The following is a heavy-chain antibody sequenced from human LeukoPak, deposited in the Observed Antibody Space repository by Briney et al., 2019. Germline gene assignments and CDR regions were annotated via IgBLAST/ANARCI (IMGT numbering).Heavy chain of an antibody. CDR1: GFTFSSYW. D-gene: IGHD6-19*01. CDR3: AREGAVAGTDY. CDR2: INSDGSST. V-gene: IGHV3-74*01. J-gene: IGHJ4*02. Sequence: GGSLRLSCAASGFTFSSYWMHWVRQAPGKGLVWVSRINSDGSSTSYADSVKGRFTISRDNAKNTLYLQMNSLRAEGTAVYYCAREGAVAGTDYWGQGTLVTVSS.